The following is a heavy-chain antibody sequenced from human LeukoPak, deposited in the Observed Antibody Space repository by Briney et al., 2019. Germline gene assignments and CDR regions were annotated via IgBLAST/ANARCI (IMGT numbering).Heavy chain of an antibody. Sequence: GRSLRLSCAASGFTFSTHGIHWVRQAPGKGLEWVAAIWYDESNMFYADSVKGRFTISRDNSKNTLYLQLNSLRAEDTAVYYCARGRDYVGMDVWGQGTTVIVSS. CDR1: GFTFSTHG. CDR3: ARGRDYVGMDV. CDR2: IWYDESNM. D-gene: IGHD3-16*01. V-gene: IGHV3-33*01. J-gene: IGHJ6*02.